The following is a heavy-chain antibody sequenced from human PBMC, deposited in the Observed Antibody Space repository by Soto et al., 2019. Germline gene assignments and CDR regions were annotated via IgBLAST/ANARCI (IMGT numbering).Heavy chain of an antibody. Sequence: SETPSLTCAVYGGSFSGYYWSWIRQPPGKGLEWIGEINHSGSTNYNPSLKSRVTISVDTSKNQFSLKLSSVTAADTAVYYCARGRRNGAFDIWGQGTMVTVSS. J-gene: IGHJ3*02. CDR1: GGSFSGYY. CDR2: INHSGST. V-gene: IGHV4-34*01. CDR3: ARGRRNGAFDI. D-gene: IGHD1-1*01.